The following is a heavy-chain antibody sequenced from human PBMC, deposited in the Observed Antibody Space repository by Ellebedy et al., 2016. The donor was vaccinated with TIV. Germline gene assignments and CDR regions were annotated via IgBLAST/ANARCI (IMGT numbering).Heavy chain of an antibody. D-gene: IGHD6-19*01. CDR2: ITSSGSYT. Sequence: GGSLRLXXEASGFTFSDYHMSWIRQAPGQGLERVSYITSSGSYTNYADSVKGRFTISRDNAKNSLHLQMNSLRAEDTAVYYCARAVAGAPDSWGQGTLVTVSS. CDR1: GFTFSDYH. J-gene: IGHJ4*02. CDR3: ARAVAGAPDS. V-gene: IGHV3-11*03.